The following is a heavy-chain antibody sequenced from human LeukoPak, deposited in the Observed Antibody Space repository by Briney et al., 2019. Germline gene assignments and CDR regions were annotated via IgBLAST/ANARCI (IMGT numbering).Heavy chain of an antibody. V-gene: IGHV4-34*01. J-gene: IGHJ6*03. D-gene: IGHD3-3*01. CDR3: ARVRYYDFWSGYFTPNYYYYMDV. Sequence: SETPSLTCAVYGGSFSGYYWSWIRQPPGKGLEWIGEINHSGSTNYNPSLKSRVTISVDTSKNQFSLKLSSVTAADTAVYYCARVRYYDFWSGYFTPNYYYYMDVWGKGTTVTVSS. CDR2: INHSGST. CDR1: GGSFSGYY.